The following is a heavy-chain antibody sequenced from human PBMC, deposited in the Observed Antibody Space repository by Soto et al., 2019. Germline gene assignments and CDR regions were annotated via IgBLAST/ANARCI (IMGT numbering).Heavy chain of an antibody. CDR3: ARAGGIAAAGSTGAYFDY. V-gene: IGHV1-3*04. CDR2: INTDSGNT. Sequence: ASVKVSCKASGYTFSNYAMHWVRQAPGQRLEWMGWINTDSGNTKNSQKFQGRVAITRDTSASTAYMELSRLRSDDTAVYYCARAGGIAAAGSTGAYFDYWGQGTLVTVSS. CDR1: GYTFSNYA. J-gene: IGHJ4*02. D-gene: IGHD6-13*01.